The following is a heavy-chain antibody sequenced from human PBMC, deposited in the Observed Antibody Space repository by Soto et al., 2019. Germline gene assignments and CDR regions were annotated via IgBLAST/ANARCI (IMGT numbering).Heavy chain of an antibody. J-gene: IGHJ4*02. V-gene: IGHV3-23*01. CDR2: FRSSGDDGTT. CDR1: GFTFSSYS. D-gene: IGHD3-10*01. CDR3: AKKVNSGSGSQYFDY. Sequence: PGGSLSLSCAASGFTFSSYSMSWVRQAPGKGLEWVSGFRSSGDDGTTYYADSVKGRSTISRDNSKNTLFLQMNSLRAEDTAISYCAKKVNSGSGSQYFDYWGQGTLVTVSS.